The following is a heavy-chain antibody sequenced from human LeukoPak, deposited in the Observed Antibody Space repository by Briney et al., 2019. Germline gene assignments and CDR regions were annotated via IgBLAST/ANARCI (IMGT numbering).Heavy chain of an antibody. CDR1: GFTFSDYT. CDR2: ISGSGGRT. CDR3: AKIMIVVVTKGAVDY. D-gene: IGHD3-22*01. J-gene: IGHJ4*02. V-gene: IGHV3-23*01. Sequence: GGSLRLSCAASGFTFSDYTIAWVRQAPGKGLEWVSAISGSGGRTYYADSVKGRFTISRDNSKNTLYLQMNNLRAEDTAVYYCAKIMIVVVTKGAVDYWGQGTLVTVSS.